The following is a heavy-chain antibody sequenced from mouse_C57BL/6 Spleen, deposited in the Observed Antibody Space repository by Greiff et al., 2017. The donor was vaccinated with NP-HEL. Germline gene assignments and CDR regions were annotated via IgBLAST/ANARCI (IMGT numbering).Heavy chain of an antibody. V-gene: IGHV3-6*01. CDR1: GYSITSGYY. CDR2: ISYDGSN. J-gene: IGHJ1*03. D-gene: IGHD1-1*01. Sequence: EVKLMESGPGLVKPSQSLSLTCSVTGYSITSGYYWNWIRQFPGNKLEWMGYISYDGSNNYNPSLKNRISITRDTSKNQFFLKLNSVTTEDTATYYCARVGYYGSSYFDVWGTGTTVTVSS. CDR3: ARVGYYGSSYFDV.